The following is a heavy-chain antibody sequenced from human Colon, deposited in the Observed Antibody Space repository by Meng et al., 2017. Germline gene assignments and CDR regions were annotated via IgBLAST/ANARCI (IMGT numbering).Heavy chain of an antibody. CDR1: AGPFSGYY. V-gene: IGHV4-34*02. D-gene: IGHD3-16*02. CDR3: SSLSTLDY. J-gene: IGHJ4*02. Sequence: QVPLQQWGPGLLKPSETLPLTCAINAGPFSGYYWSWIRQAPGKGLEWSGEINHSGDTHYNPSLKSRVSMSFDTSKKQFSLHLSSVTAADTAVYNCSSLSTLDYWGPGTVVTVSS. CDR2: INHSGDT.